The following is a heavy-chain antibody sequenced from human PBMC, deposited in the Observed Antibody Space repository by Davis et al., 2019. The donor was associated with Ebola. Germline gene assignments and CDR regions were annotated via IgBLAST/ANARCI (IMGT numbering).Heavy chain of an antibody. D-gene: IGHD6-19*01. V-gene: IGHV4-39*07. J-gene: IGHJ4*02. CDR1: GGSISTSSYY. CDR2: IYYSGST. CDR3: ARGGKTSGWYYYFDY. Sequence: GSLRLSCSVSGGSISTSSYYWGWIRQPPGKGLEWIGSIYYSGSTYYNPSLKSRVTISVDTSKNQFSLKLKSVTAADSAVYYCARGGKTSGWYYYFDYWGQGTQVTVSS.